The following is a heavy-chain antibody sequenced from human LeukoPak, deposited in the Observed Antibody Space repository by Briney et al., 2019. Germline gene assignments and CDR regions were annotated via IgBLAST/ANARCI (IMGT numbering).Heavy chain of an antibody. J-gene: IGHJ3*02. Sequence: PSETLSLTCTVSGGSISSSSYYCGWIRQPPGKGLEWIGSIYYSGSTYYNPSLKSRVTISVDTSKNQFSLKLSSVTAADTAVYYCATIAVAATGIWLQYYYDSSGYYASAFDIWGQGTMVTVSS. D-gene: IGHD3-22*01. CDR2: IYYSGST. CDR1: GGSISSSSYY. V-gene: IGHV4-39*01. CDR3: ATIAVAATGIWLQYYYDSSGYYASAFDI.